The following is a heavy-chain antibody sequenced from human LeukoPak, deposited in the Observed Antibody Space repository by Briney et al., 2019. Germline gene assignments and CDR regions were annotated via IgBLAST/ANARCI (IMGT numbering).Heavy chain of an antibody. D-gene: IGHD3-10*01. J-gene: IGHJ4*02. Sequence: GGSLRLSCAASGFTFSSYAMHWVRQAPGKGLEWVAIISYDGSDNHSADSVKGRFTISRDNSKNTLYLQMNSLRTGDTAVYYCARDQGATLVRGVTPYLDYWGQGTLVSVSS. CDR1: GFTFSSYA. CDR3: ARDQGATLVRGVTPYLDY. V-gene: IGHV3-30*04. CDR2: ISYDGSDN.